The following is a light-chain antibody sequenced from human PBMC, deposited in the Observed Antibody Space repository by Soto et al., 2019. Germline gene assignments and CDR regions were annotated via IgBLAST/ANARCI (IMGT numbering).Light chain of an antibody. Sequence: EIVLTKSPGTLSVSPGERDTLSCRASQSVGSDVAAYQQKPGQAPRLLILGASTRATNIPASFSGSGSGTEFTLTISRQQSEDFGVDSCHQYNNWPPYTFGQGTRLEIK. V-gene: IGKV3-15*01. CDR1: QSVGSD. CDR3: HQYNNWPPYT. J-gene: IGKJ2*01. CDR2: GAS.